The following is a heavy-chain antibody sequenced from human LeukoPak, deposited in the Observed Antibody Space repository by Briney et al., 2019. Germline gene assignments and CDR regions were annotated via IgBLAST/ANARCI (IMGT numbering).Heavy chain of an antibody. Sequence: GGSLRLSCTASGFTFSSYAMNWVRQAPGKGLEWVSGISGSGGSTYYADSVKGRFTISRDNSKNTLYLQMNSLRVEDTAVYYCAKDNLDLYVVVTGVFDYWGQGTLVTVSS. CDR3: AKDNLDLYVVVTGVFDY. D-gene: IGHD2-21*02. CDR2: ISGSGGST. CDR1: GFTFSSYA. V-gene: IGHV3-23*01. J-gene: IGHJ4*02.